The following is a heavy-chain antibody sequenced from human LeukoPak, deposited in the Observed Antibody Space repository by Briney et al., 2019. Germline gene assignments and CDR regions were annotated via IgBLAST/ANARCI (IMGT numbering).Heavy chain of an antibody. CDR2: MNPNSGNT. V-gene: IGHV1-8*01. Sequence: GASVKVSCKASGYTFTSYDINWVRQATGQGLEWMGWMNPNSGNTGYAQKFQGRVTMTRNTSISTAYMELSSLRSEDTAVYYCARFLAVDNWFDPWGQGTLVTVSS. J-gene: IGHJ5*02. D-gene: IGHD6-19*01. CDR3: ARFLAVDNWFDP. CDR1: GYTFTSYD.